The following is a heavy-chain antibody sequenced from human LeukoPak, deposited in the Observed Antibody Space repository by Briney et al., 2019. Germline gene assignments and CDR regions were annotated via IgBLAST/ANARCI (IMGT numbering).Heavy chain of an antibody. D-gene: IGHD2-2*02. J-gene: IGHJ6*03. Sequence: GRSLRLSCAASGFTFSSYAMHWVRQAPGKGLEWVAVISYDGSNKYYADSVKGRFTISRDNSKNTLYLQMNCLRAEDTAVYYCARDIMDIVVVPAAIAPVRYYYYYMDVWGKGTTVTVSS. V-gene: IGHV3-30*01. CDR2: ISYDGSNK. CDR3: ARDIMDIVVVPAAIAPVRYYYYYMDV. CDR1: GFTFSSYA.